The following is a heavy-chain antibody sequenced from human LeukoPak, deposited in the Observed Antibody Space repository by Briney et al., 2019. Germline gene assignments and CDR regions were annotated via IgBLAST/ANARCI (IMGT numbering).Heavy chain of an antibody. J-gene: IGHJ4*02. CDR1: GGSISSYY. V-gene: IGHV4-59*01. D-gene: IGHD1-26*01. Sequence: PSETLSLTCTVSGGSISSYYWSWIRQPPGKGLEWIGYIYYTGSTNHNPSLKSRVTISVDTSKNQFSLKVTSMTAADTGVYYCTRSFPGIVGAADFWGQGTLVTVSS. CDR2: IYYTGST. CDR3: TRSFPGIVGAADF.